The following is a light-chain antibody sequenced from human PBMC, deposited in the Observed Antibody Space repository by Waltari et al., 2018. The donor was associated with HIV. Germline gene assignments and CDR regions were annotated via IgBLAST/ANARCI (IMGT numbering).Light chain of an antibody. CDR3: QQYYNWPRT. V-gene: IGKV3-15*01. Sequence: EIVLTQFPGNMSVSPGERATLSCRTSHSVSSNLAWYHQKSGQAPRLLIHGASTSAPGIAARFTGSGSGKEFTLTITTLQSTDSGIDYCQQYYNWPRTFGQGTKVEAK. J-gene: IGKJ1*01. CDR2: GAS. CDR1: HSVSSN.